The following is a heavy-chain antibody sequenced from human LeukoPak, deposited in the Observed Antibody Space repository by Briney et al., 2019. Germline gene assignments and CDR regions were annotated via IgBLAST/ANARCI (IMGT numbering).Heavy chain of an antibody. J-gene: IGHJ5*02. CDR1: GFTFSSYR. Sequence: SGGSLRLSCAASGFTFSSYRMSWVRQAPGKGLEWVANIKQDGSEKYYVDSAKGRFTTSRDNAKNSLYLQMNSLRAEDTAVYYCARDGVAVADWFDPWGQGTLVTVSS. V-gene: IGHV3-7*01. D-gene: IGHD6-19*01. CDR2: IKQDGSEK. CDR3: ARDGVAVADWFDP.